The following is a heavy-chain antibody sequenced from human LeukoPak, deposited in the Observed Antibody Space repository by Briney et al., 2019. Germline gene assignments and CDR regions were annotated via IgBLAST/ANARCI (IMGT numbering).Heavy chain of an antibody. CDR1: GYSISSGYY. J-gene: IGHJ4*02. CDR3: AREANYYGSGSYFEGTFDY. D-gene: IGHD3-10*01. V-gene: IGHV4-61*01. CDR2: IYYTGST. Sequence: SETLSLTCTVSGYSISSGYYWSWIRQPPGKGLEWIGYIYYTGSTNYNPSLKSRVTISADTSKNEFSLRLTSVTAADTAVYYCAREANYYGSGSYFEGTFDYWGQGSLVTVSS.